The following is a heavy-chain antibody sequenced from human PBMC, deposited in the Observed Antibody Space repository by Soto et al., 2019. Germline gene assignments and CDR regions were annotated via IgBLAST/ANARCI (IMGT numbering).Heavy chain of an antibody. J-gene: IGHJ4*02. Sequence: EVQLVESGGGLVQPGGSLRLSCPASGLTISGHGMHWVRQAPGKGLEWLSNINADGPSTNYADSVQGRFTISRDNAKNTLYLKMNSLSAEETAVIYCASSVPGRDGHWGQGTLVTVSS. D-gene: IGHD1-26*01. CDR2: INADGPST. CDR1: GLTISGHG. CDR3: ASSVPGRDGH. V-gene: IGHV3-74*01.